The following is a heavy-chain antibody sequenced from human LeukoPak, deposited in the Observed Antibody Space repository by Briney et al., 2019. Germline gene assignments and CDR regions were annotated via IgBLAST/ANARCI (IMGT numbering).Heavy chain of an antibody. J-gene: IGHJ5*02. CDR3: TKDYASRGYPYWFDP. V-gene: IGHV3-23*01. CDR1: GFTYSSYA. Sequence: GGSLRLSCAASGFTYSSYAMRWVRQAPGKGLEWVSAISGSGGSTYYADSVKGRFTISRDNSKNTLYLQMNSLRAEGTAVYYSTKDYASRGYPYWFDPWGQGTLVTVSS. CDR2: ISGSGGST. D-gene: IGHD3-22*01.